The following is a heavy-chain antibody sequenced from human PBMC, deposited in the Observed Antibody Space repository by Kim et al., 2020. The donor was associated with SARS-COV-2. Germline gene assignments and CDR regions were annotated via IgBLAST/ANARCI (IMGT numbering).Heavy chain of an antibody. D-gene: IGHD4-17*01. CDR1: GFAFSRYG. J-gene: IGHJ6*02. CDR3: AKPYGDYDNVYSYKGIDV. Sequence: GGSLRLSCAVSGFAFSRYGMYWVRQAPGKGLEWVAGISHDGSDTFYADSVKGRFTISRDTSKNTLYLQMNNLRPEDTAVFYCAKPYGDYDNVYSYKGIDVWGQGTTVSVSS. CDR2: ISHDGSDT. V-gene: IGHV3-30*18.